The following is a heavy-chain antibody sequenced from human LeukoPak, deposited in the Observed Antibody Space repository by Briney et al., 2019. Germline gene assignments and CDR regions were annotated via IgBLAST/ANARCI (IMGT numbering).Heavy chain of an antibody. CDR1: GYTFTSYD. D-gene: IGHD1-1*01. Sequence: ASVTVSCKASGYTFTSYDINWVRQATGQGLEWMGWMNPNSGNTGYAQKFQGRVTMTRNTSINTAYMELSSLRSEDTAVYYCARERGGGTTGTMTYDIWGQGTMVTVSS. CDR2: MNPNSGNT. V-gene: IGHV1-8*01. CDR3: ARERGGGTTGTMTYDI. J-gene: IGHJ3*02.